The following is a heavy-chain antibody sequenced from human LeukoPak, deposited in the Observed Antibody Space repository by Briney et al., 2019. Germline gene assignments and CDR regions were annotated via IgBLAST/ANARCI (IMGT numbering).Heavy chain of an antibody. D-gene: IGHD2-2*01. CDR3: ARPRYCSSTSCYPQGGWFDP. CDR2: IYYSGST. CDR1: GGSISSSSYY. J-gene: IGHJ5*02. Sequence: PSETLSLTCTVSGGSISSSSYYWGWIRQPPGKGLEWIGSIYYSGSTYYNPSLKSRVTISVDTSKNQLSLKLSSVTAADTAVYYCARPRYCSSTSCYPQGGWFDPWGQGTLVTVSS. V-gene: IGHV4-39*01.